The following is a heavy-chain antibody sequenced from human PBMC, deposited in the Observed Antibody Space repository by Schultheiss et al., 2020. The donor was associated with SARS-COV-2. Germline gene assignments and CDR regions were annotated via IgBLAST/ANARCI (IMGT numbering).Heavy chain of an antibody. J-gene: IGHJ4*02. CDR1: GGSISSGGYY. D-gene: IGHD1-26*01. CDR3: ARENIVGAPYYDF. CDR2: IHHSGGT. V-gene: IGHV4-31*03. Sequence: SETLSLTCTVSGGSISSGGYYWSWIRQHPGKGLEWIGYIHHSGGTFYNPSLTSRTVMSVDKSKNQFSLKLTSVAAADTAVYYCARENIVGAPYYDFWGQGTLVTVSS.